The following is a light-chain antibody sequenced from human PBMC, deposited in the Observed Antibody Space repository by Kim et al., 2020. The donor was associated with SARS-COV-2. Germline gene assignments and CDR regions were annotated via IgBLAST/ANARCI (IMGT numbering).Light chain of an antibody. J-gene: IGKJ5*01. Sequence: SPGERATLSCRDSQSVSSYLAWYQQTPGQAPRLLIYDASNRATGIPARFSGSGSGTDFTLTISSLEPEDFAVYYCQQRSNWPPITFGQGTRLEIK. V-gene: IGKV3-11*01. CDR1: QSVSSY. CDR3: QQRSNWPPIT. CDR2: DAS.